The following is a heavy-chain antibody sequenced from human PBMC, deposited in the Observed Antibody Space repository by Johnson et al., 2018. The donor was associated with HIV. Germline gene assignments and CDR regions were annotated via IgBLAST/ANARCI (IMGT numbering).Heavy chain of an antibody. Sequence: QVQLVESGGGLVQPGGSLRLSCAASGFTFSSYAMSWVRQAPGKGLEWVAVISYDGSNKYYADSVKGRFTISRDNSKNTLYLQMNSLRAEDTALYYCAKADQIAAAGKGAFDIWGQGTMVTVSS. J-gene: IGHJ3*02. CDR3: AKADQIAAAGKGAFDI. CDR2: ISYDGSNK. V-gene: IGHV3-30*04. D-gene: IGHD6-13*01. CDR1: GFTFSSYA.